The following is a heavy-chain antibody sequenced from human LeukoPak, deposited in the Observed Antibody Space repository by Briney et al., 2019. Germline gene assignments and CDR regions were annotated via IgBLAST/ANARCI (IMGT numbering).Heavy chain of an antibody. CDR1: GYTFTSYD. CDR3: PTGPTVTPMD. V-gene: IGHV1-8*01. Sequence: ASVKVSCKASGYTFTSYDFNWVRQATGQGLEWMGWMNPNSGNTGYAQKFQGRVTMTRDTATSTAYMELSSLRSEDTAVYYCPTGPTVTPMDWGQGTLVTVSS. D-gene: IGHD4-17*01. CDR2: MNPNSGNT. J-gene: IGHJ4*02.